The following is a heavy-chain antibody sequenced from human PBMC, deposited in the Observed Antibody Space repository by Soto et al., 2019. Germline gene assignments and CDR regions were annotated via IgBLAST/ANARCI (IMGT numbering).Heavy chain of an antibody. CDR3: ARNEWDGDRYYYYGMDV. CDR2: IYYSGST. Sequence: QVQLQESGPGLVKPSETLSLTCTVSGGSISSYYWGWIRQPPGKGLEWIGYIYYSGSTNHNPSLKSRVTIAVDTSKNQFSLKLSSVTAADTAVYYCARNEWDGDRYYYYGMDVWGQGTTVTVSS. D-gene: IGHD4-17*01. CDR1: GGSISSYY. V-gene: IGHV4-59*01. J-gene: IGHJ6*02.